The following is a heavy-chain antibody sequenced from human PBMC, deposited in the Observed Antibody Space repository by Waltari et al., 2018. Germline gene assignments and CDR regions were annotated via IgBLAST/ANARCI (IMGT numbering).Heavy chain of an antibody. CDR1: GFSLSTRGVR. V-gene: IGHV2-5*01. CDR3: AHSHLFIAAAGTRGGYFDY. D-gene: IGHD6-13*01. CDR2: IYWNDDK. J-gene: IGHJ4*02. Sequence: QITLTASGPTLVNPTQTLTLTCTFSGFSLSTRGVRLGWLRQPPGQALEWLALIYWNDDKRYSPSLKSRLTITKDTSKNQVVLTMTNMDPVDTATYYCAHSHLFIAAAGTRGGYFDYWGQGTLVTVSS.